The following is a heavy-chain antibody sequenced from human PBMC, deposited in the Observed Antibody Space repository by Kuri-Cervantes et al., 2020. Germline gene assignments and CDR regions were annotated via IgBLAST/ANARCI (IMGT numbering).Heavy chain of an antibody. V-gene: IGHV4-4*02. CDR1: GGSISSSNW. CDR2: IYHSGST. CDR3: ARVPLYYGSGSPAPGWFDP. Sequence: SETLSLTCAVSGGSISSSNWWSWVRQPPGKGLEWIGEIYHSGSTNYNPSLKSRVTISVDKSKNQFSLKLSSVTAADTAVYYCARVPLYYGSGSPAPGWFDPWGQGTLVTVSS. D-gene: IGHD3-10*01. J-gene: IGHJ5*02.